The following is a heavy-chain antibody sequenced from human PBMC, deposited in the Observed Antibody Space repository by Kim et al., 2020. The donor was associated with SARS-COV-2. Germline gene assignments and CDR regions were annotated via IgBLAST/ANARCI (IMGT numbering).Heavy chain of an antibody. D-gene: IGHD3-3*02. Sequence: SETLSLTCTVSGNSISDYHWTWIRQPPGKRLEYIGSIYFSGGTDYNPSLKSRVTISVDTAKNQFSLNLSSVTAADTAVYYCARHFPLNPIFFDHCGHGTLVTVSS. CDR3: ARHFPLNPIFFDH. CDR2: IYFSGGT. J-gene: IGHJ4*01. V-gene: IGHV4-59*12. CDR1: GNSISDYH.